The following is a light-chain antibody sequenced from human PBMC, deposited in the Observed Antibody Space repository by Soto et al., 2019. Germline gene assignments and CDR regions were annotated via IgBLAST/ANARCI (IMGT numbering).Light chain of an antibody. CDR2: EVS. Sequence: QSALTQPASVSGSPGQSITISCTGTSSDVDGYNYVSWYQHHPGKAPKLMIYEVSNRPSGVSNRFSGSKSGNTASLTISGLQAEDEADYYCSSYTSSSTVVFGGGTKLTVL. CDR3: SSYTSSSTVV. V-gene: IGLV2-14*01. J-gene: IGLJ2*01. CDR1: SSDVDGYNY.